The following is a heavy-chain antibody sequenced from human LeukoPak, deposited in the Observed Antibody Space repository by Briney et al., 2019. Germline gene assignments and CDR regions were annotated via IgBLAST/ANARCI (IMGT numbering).Heavy chain of an antibody. CDR1: GGSISSSTYY. CDR2: LYYTGTN. CDR3: ASRGGSGWLDY. J-gene: IGHJ4*02. V-gene: IGHV4-39*07. Sequence: SETLSLTCTVSGGSISSSTYYWGWIRQPPGRGLEWIASLYYTGTNYYNPSLKSRVTISVDTSKNQFSLKLSSVTAADTAVYYCASRGGSGWLDYWGQGTLVTVSS. D-gene: IGHD6-19*01.